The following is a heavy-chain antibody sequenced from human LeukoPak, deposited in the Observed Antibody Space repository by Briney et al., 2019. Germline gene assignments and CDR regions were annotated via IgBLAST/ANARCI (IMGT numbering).Heavy chain of an antibody. V-gene: IGHV4-34*01. Sequence: GSLRLSCAASGFTFSNYAMGWVRQPPGKGLEWIGEINHSGSTNYNPSLKSRVTISVDTSKNQFSLKLSSVTAADTAVYYCARRRMVRGVHWFDPWGQGTLVTVSS. CDR2: INHSGST. D-gene: IGHD3-10*01. J-gene: IGHJ5*02. CDR1: GFTFSNYA. CDR3: ARRRMVRGVHWFDP.